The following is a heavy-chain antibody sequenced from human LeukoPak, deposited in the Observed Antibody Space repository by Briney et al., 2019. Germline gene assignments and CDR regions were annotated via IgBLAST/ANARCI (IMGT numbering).Heavy chain of an antibody. CDR1: GGSISNGVYY. Sequence: PSETLSLTCTVSGGSISNGVYYWSWIRQHPGKGLEWIGYIYYSGSTYYSPSLKSRLTMSVDTSKNQFSLKLSSVTAADTAVYYCARDLGGGSFDFWGQGTLVTVSS. CDR2: IYYSGST. CDR3: ARDLGGGSFDF. V-gene: IGHV4-31*03. J-gene: IGHJ4*02. D-gene: IGHD2-15*01.